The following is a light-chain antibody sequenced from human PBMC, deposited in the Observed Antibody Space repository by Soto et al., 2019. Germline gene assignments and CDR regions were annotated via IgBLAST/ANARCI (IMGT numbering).Light chain of an antibody. Sequence: DIQMTQSPTTLSASVGDRVTITCRASQSISSWLAWYQQKPGKAPKLLIYAASTLQTGVPSRFSGGGSGTDFTFTISSLQPEDIATYYCQQYDNLITFGQGTRLEIK. J-gene: IGKJ5*01. V-gene: IGKV1-5*01. CDR3: QQYDNLIT. CDR1: QSISSW. CDR2: AAS.